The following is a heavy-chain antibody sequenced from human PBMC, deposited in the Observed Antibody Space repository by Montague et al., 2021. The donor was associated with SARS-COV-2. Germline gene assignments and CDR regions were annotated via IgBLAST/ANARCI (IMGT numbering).Heavy chain of an antibody. CDR2: KNYSGSN. V-gene: IGHV4-39*01. Sequence: SETLSLTCTVSGASISSCSYYWGRIRQPTGKGLEWIGFKNYSGSNYHNPTLKSRVTISVDTSKNQLSLKLSSVTAADTAVYDCATLPSSITIFGVVQGYYFDDWGQGTLVTVSS. CDR3: ATLPSSITIFGVVQGYYFDD. D-gene: IGHD3-3*01. J-gene: IGHJ4*02. CDR1: GASISSCSYY.